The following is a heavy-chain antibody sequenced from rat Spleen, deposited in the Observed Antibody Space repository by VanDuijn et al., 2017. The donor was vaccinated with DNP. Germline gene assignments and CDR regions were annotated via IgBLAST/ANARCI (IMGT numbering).Heavy chain of an antibody. V-gene: IGHV5-19*01. Sequence: EVKLVESGGGLVQPGRSLKLSCAASGFNFNDYWMGWVRQAPGKGLEWVASISPSGGSTYYRDSVKGRFTISRDNAKSTLYLQMDSLRSEDTATYYCATLINWGQGVMVTVSS. CDR1: GFNFNDYW. CDR3: ATLIN. J-gene: IGHJ2*01. D-gene: IGHD3-6*01. CDR2: ISPSGGST.